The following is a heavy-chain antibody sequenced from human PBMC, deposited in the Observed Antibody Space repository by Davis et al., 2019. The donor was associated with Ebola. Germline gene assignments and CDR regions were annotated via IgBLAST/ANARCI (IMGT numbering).Heavy chain of an antibody. J-gene: IGHJ6*04. D-gene: IGHD2-8*01. Sequence: PGGSLRLSCAASGFTFSSYWMSWVRQAPGKGLEWVANIKQDGSEKYYVDSVKGRFTISRDNAKNSLYLQMNSLRAEDTAVYYCATLDVLMVYAMDDHYYGMDVWGRGTTVTVSS. CDR3: ATLDVLMVYAMDDHYYGMDV. CDR2: IKQDGSEK. CDR1: GFTFSSYW. V-gene: IGHV3-7*01.